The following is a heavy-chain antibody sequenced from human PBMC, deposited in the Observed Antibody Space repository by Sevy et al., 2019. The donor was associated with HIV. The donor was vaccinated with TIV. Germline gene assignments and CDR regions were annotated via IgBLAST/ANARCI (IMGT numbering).Heavy chain of an antibody. CDR3: ARDCSSTSCLWGLDV. Sequence: GGSLRLSCAASGFTFSSYSMNWVRQAPGKGLEWVSYISSSSSTIYYADSVKGRFTISRDNAKNSLFLQMNSLRAEDTAIYYCARDCSSTSCLWGLDVWGQGTTVTVSS. J-gene: IGHJ6*02. CDR1: GFTFSSYS. V-gene: IGHV3-48*01. D-gene: IGHD2-2*01. CDR2: ISSSSSTI.